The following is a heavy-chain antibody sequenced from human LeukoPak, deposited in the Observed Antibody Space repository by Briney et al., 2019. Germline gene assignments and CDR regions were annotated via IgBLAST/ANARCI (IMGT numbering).Heavy chain of an antibody. V-gene: IGHV3-11*01. CDR1: GFTFSDYY. CDR3: ARRRYNWNAIDY. Sequence: GGSLRLSCAASGFTFSDYYMSWIRQAPGKGLEWVSYISSSGSTIYYADSVRGRFTISRDNAKNSLYLQMNSLRAEDTAVYFCARRRYNWNAIDYWGQGTLVTVSS. CDR2: ISSSGSTI. J-gene: IGHJ4*02. D-gene: IGHD1-20*01.